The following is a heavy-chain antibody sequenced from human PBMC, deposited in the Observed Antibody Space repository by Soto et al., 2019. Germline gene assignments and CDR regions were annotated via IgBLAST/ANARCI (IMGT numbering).Heavy chain of an antibody. CDR2: ISSSGGST. CDR1: GFTFSSYA. V-gene: IGHV3-23*01. D-gene: IGHD6-19*01. Sequence: EVQLLESGGGLVQPGGSPRLSCAASGFTFSSYAMSWVRQAPGKGLEWVSGISSSGGSTYCADSVRGRFTISRDNSKNTLYLQMNSLRAEDTAVYYCAKHSSAWDTLADYWGQGTLVTVSS. J-gene: IGHJ4*02. CDR3: AKHSSAWDTLADY.